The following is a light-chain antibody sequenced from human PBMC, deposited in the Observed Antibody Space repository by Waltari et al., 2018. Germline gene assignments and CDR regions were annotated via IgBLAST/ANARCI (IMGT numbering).Light chain of an antibody. CDR1: QSVGRS. CDR3: QHYVRLPVT. Sequence: SCSASQSVGRSLAWYQQKPGQAPRLLIYDASTRATGIPDRFSGSGSGTDFSLSISRLAPDDLAVYYCQHYVRLPVTFGQGTKVEFK. J-gene: IGKJ1*01. V-gene: IGKV3-20*01. CDR2: DAS.